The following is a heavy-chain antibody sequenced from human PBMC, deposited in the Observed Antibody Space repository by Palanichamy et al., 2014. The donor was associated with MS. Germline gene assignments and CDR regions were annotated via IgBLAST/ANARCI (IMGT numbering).Heavy chain of an antibody. Sequence: GGGVVQPGRSLRLSCAASGFTFSSYAMHWVRQAPGKGLEWVAVISYDGSNKYYADSVKGRFTISRDNSKNTLYLQMNSLRAEDTAVYYCARGDYDPAAQYFDLWGRGTLVTVSS. CDR3: ARGDYDPAAQYFDL. CDR2: ISYDGSNK. V-gene: IGHV3-30-3*01. D-gene: IGHD4-17*01. CDR1: GFTFSSYA. J-gene: IGHJ2*01.